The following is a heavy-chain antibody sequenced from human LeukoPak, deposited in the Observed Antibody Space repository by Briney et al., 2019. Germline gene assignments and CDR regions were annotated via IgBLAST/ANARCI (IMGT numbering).Heavy chain of an antibody. CDR3: ARRLPTYGMDV. CDR1: GFTFSSYE. J-gene: IGHJ6*02. V-gene: IGHV3-48*03. D-gene: IGHD2-21*02. Sequence: GGSLRLSCAGSGFTFSSYEMNWVRQAPGKGLQWVSYLSRSGNTKYYADSVKGRFTISRDNAGNSLFLQMNSLSAEDTAVYYCARRLPTYGMDVWGQGTTVTVSS. CDR2: LSRSGNTK.